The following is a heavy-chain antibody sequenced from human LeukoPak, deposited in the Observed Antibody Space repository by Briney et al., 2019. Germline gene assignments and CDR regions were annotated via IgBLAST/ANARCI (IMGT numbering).Heavy chain of an antibody. J-gene: IGHJ4*02. CDR1: LGSISSYY. CDR2: IYYSGST. Sequence: SETLSLTCTVSLGSISSYYWTWIRPPPARGLEWVGHIYYSGSTNYNPSLKSRVTISVDTSKNQFSLKLSSVTAAETAVYYCARLTEDYYFYYWGQGTLVTVSS. CDR3: ARLTEDYYFYY. D-gene: IGHD1-14*01. V-gene: IGHV4-59*01.